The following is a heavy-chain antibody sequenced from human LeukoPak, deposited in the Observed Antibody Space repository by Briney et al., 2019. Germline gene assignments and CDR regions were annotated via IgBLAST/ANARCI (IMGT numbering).Heavy chain of an antibody. D-gene: IGHD4-23*01. Sequence: ASVKVSCKASGYTFTGYYMHWVRQAPGQGLEWMGWINPNSGGTNYAQKFQGWVTTTRDTSISTAYMELSRLRSDDTAVYYCARSDTVADAFDIWGQGTMVTVSS. CDR2: INPNSGGT. CDR3: ARSDTVADAFDI. J-gene: IGHJ3*02. CDR1: GYTFTGYY. V-gene: IGHV1-2*04.